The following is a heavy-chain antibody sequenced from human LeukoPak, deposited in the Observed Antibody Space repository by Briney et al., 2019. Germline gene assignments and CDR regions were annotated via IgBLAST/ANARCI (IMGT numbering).Heavy chain of an antibody. J-gene: IGHJ4*02. CDR1: GFTFSSYE. D-gene: IGHD3-10*01. CDR2: ISSSGSTI. Sequence: GGPLRLSCAASGFTFSSYEMNWVRQAPGKGLEWVSYISSSGSTIYYADSVKGRFTISRDNAKNSLYLQMNSLRAEDTAVYYCASYSMVRGVIPFDYWGQGTLVTVSS. CDR3: ASYSMVRGVIPFDY. V-gene: IGHV3-48*03.